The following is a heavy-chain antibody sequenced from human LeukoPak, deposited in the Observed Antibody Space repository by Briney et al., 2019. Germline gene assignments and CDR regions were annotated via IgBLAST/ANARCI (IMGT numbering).Heavy chain of an antibody. J-gene: IGHJ4*02. CDR2: ISSSGSTI. D-gene: IGHD1-1*01. Sequence: PGGSLRLPCAASGFTFSSYEMKWVRQAPGKGLEWVSYISSSGSTIYYADSVKGRFTISRDNAKNSLYLQMNSLRAEDTAVYYCAQDRVRINYWGQGTLVTVSS. V-gene: IGHV3-48*03. CDR3: AQDRVRINY. CDR1: GFTFSSYE.